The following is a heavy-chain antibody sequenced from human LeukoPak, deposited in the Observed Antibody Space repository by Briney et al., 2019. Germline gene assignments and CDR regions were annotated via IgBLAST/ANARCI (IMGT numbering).Heavy chain of an antibody. Sequence: SVTLTFTCTVCGGPLNRGGYHGTWIRQHPGEGLECFGYLYCSGSTYYNPSLKSRVTISVDTSKNQFSLKLSSVTAEDTAVYYCAREDYDILTGYYRGFDYWGQGTLVTVSS. CDR2: LYCSGST. D-gene: IGHD3-9*01. CDR1: GGPLNRGGYH. J-gene: IGHJ4*02. CDR3: AREDYDILTGYYRGFDY. V-gene: IGHV4-31*03.